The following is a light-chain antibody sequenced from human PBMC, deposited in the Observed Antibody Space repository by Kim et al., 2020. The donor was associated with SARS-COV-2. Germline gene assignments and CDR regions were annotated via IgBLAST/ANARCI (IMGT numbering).Light chain of an antibody. CDR3: QSYDSSNRV. V-gene: IGLV6-57*02. CDR2: EDN. CDR1: SGSIASNY. J-gene: IGLJ3*02. Sequence: NFTLTQPHSVSESPGKTVTISCTGSSGSIASNYVQWYQQRPGSAPTTVIYEDNQRPSGVPDRFSGSIDSSSNSASLTISGLKTEDEADYYCQSYDSSNRVFGGGTQLTVL.